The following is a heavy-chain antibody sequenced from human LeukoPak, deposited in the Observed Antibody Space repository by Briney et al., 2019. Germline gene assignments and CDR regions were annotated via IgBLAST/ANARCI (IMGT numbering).Heavy chain of an antibody. CDR2: ISSSSSYI. CDR3: AKAMDTAMPTFYY. V-gene: IGHV3-21*01. D-gene: IGHD5-18*01. Sequence: GGSLRLSCAASGFTFSSYSMNWVRQAPGKGLEWVSSISSSSSYIYYADSVKGRFTISRDNSKNTLYLQMNSLRAEDTAVYYCAKAMDTAMPTFYYWGQGTLVTVSS. CDR1: GFTFSSYS. J-gene: IGHJ4*02.